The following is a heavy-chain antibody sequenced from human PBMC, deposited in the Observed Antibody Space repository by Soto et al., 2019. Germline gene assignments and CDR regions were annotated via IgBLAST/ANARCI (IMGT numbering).Heavy chain of an antibody. Sequence: QVYLVQSGAEVKKPGSSVKISCTASGGIFSSTTINWVRQAAGQGLEWMGGIIPLFGTANYAEKFQGRVTITADKSTKTEYMELTSLRSEDTAGYYGASKAACGGDCYAFDSWGQGTLVTVSS. CDR3: ASKAACGGDCYAFDS. D-gene: IGHD2-21*02. CDR1: GGIFSSTT. J-gene: IGHJ4*02. CDR2: IIPLFGTA. V-gene: IGHV1-69*06.